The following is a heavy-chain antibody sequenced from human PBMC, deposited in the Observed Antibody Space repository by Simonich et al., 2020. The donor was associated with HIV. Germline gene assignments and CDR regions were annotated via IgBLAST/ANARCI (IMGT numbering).Heavy chain of an antibody. J-gene: IGHJ6*02. V-gene: IGHV4-34*01. D-gene: IGHD6-13*01. CDR1: GGSFSGYY. CDR3: ARRTWEAAGTKYYYGMDV. Sequence: QVQLQQWGAGLLKPSETLSLTCAVYGGSFSGYYWSWIRQPPGKGLEWIGENNHSGSTNYNPPPKIGVTISVDTSKTQFSLKLSSVTAADTAVYYCARRTWEAAGTKYYYGMDVWGQGTTVTVSS. CDR2: NNHSGST.